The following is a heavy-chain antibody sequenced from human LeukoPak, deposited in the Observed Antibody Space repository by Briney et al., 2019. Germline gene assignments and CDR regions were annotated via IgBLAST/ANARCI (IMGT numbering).Heavy chain of an antibody. D-gene: IGHD3-10*01. Sequence: PSETLSLTCTVSGGSIRSSSYFWGWIRQPPGKGLEWIGSIYDSGATDYNPSLKSRVTISVDTSKNQFSLKLSSVTAADTAVYYCARDNGSGSRRNWFDPWGQGTLVTVSS. CDR2: IYDSGAT. V-gene: IGHV4-39*07. CDR1: GGSIRSSSYF. J-gene: IGHJ5*02. CDR3: ARDNGSGSRRNWFDP.